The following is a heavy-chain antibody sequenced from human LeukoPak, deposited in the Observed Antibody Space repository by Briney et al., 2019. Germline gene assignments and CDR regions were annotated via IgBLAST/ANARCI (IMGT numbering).Heavy chain of an antibody. CDR3: ARALQRFGEFQNWFDP. V-gene: IGHV4-59*01. CDR2: IYYSGST. Sequence: SETLSLTCTVSGGSISSYYWSWTRQPPGKGLEWIAYIYYSGSTNYNPSLKSRVTISVDTSKNQFSLKLSSVTAADTAVYYCARALQRFGEFQNWFDPWGQGTLVTVSS. D-gene: IGHD3-10*01. J-gene: IGHJ5*02. CDR1: GGSISSYY.